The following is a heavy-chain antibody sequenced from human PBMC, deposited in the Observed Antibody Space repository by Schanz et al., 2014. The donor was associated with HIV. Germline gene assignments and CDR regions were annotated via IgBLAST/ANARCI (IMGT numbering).Heavy chain of an antibody. J-gene: IGHJ6*02. Sequence: QVQLVESGGGVVQPGRSLRLSCAVSGFTFSGYGMHWVRQAPGKGLERVAVISARADNTYYANSVKGRFMISRDNSKNTIYLQMNSLRVDDTAVYYCARAMVRGSGNYFYYYGLDVWGQGTTVTVSS. D-gene: IGHD3-10*01. V-gene: IGHV3-33*01. CDR2: ISARADNT. CDR1: GFTFSGYG. CDR3: ARAMVRGSGNYFYYYGLDV.